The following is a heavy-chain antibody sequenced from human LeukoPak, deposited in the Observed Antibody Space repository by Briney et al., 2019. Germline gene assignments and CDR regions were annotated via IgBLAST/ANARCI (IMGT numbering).Heavy chain of an antibody. CDR3: AKWDYYDSSGYYGQYYYYGMDV. CDR1: GFTFSSYA. J-gene: IGHJ6*02. Sequence: GGSLRLSCAASGFTFSSYAMSWVRQAPGKGLEWVSAISGSGGSTYYADSVKGRFTISRDNSKNTLYLQMNSLRAEDTAVYYCAKWDYYDSSGYYGQYYYYGMDVWGQGTTVTVSS. CDR2: ISGSGGST. V-gene: IGHV3-23*01. D-gene: IGHD3-22*01.